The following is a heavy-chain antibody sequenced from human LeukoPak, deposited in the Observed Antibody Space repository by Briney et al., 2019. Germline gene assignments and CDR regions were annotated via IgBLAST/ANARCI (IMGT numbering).Heavy chain of an antibody. CDR3: ASEKDIVVVVGGALNY. V-gene: IGHV4-39*01. Sequence: SETLSLTCTVSGGSISSSSYYWGWIRQPPGKGLEGIGRIYYSGSTYYNPSLKSRVTISVDTSKNQFSLKLSSVTAADTAVYYCASEKDIVVVVGGALNYWGQGTLVTVSS. CDR1: GGSISSSSYY. D-gene: IGHD2-15*01. J-gene: IGHJ4*02. CDR2: IYYSGST.